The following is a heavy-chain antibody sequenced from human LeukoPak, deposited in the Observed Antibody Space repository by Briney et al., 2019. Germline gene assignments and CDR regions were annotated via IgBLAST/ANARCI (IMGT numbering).Heavy chain of an antibody. D-gene: IGHD5-12*01. CDR2: LSSSGGYA. J-gene: IGHJ4*02. Sequence: PGGSLRLSCAASGFTFSSYEMHWVRQAPGKGLEWVSDLSSSGGYANYADSVKGRFTISRDNSNNSLYLQMSSLRAEDTAIYFCAKLYSGYVSPIVFHSWGQGTLVTVSS. CDR1: GFTFSSYE. CDR3: AKLYSGYVSPIVFHS. V-gene: IGHV3-23*01.